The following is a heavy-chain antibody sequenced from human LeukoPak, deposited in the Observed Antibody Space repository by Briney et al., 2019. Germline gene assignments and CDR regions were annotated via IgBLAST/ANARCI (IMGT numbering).Heavy chain of an antibody. CDR2: FDPEDGET. V-gene: IGHV1-24*01. CDR3: ATRITMVRGVISPFDY. J-gene: IGHJ4*02. D-gene: IGHD3-10*01. CDR1: GYTLTGLT. Sequence: ASVKVSCKVSGYTLTGLTMHWVRQAPGKGLEWMGGFDPEDGETIYAQKFQGRVTMTEDTSTDTAYMELSSLRSEDTAVYYCATRITMVRGVISPFDYWGQGTLVTVSS.